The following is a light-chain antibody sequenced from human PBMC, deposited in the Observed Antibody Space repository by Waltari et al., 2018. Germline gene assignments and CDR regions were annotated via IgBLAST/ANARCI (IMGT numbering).Light chain of an antibody. CDR1: GSNIGAGYD. V-gene: IGLV1-40*01. Sequence: QSVLTQPPSVSGAPGQRVTISCTGSGSNIGAGYDVHWYQQLPGKAPKLLIYGPSSRPWGVPDRYFGSQSGTSASLAITGLQAEDEADYYCQSYDTSLSVVFGGGTKLTVL. CDR2: GPS. CDR3: QSYDTSLSVV. J-gene: IGLJ2*01.